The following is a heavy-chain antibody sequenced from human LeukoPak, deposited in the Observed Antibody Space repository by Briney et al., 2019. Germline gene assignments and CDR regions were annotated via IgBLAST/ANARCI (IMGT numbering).Heavy chain of an antibody. CDR2: INPNSGGT. CDR1: GYTFTGYY. J-gene: IGHJ4*02. Sequence: GASVKVSCKASGYTFTGYYMHWVRQAPGQGLEWMGWINPNSGGTNYAQKFQGRVTMTRDTSISTAYMELSRLRSDDTAVYYCARVGGDFYYDSRVYDYGGQGPLVTVSS. CDR3: ARVGGDFYYDSRVYDY. V-gene: IGHV1-2*02. D-gene: IGHD3-22*01.